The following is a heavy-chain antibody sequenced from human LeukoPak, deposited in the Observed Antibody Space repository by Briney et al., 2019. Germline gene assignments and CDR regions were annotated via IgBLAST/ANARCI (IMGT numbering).Heavy chain of an antibody. V-gene: IGHV1-69*05. J-gene: IGHJ5*02. CDR1: GGTFSSYA. Sequence: SVKVSCKASGGTFSSYAISWVRQAPGQGLEWMGRIIPIFGIANYAQKFQGRVTITTDESTSTAYMELSSLRSEDTAVYYCARDSPSIVVVPAAIAVGWFDPWGQGTLVTVSS. CDR2: IIPIFGIA. CDR3: ARDSPSIVVVPAAIAVGWFDP. D-gene: IGHD2-2*01.